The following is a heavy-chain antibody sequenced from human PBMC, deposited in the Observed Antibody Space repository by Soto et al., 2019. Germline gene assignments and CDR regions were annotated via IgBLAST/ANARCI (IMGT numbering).Heavy chain of an antibody. V-gene: IGHV1-2*02. CDR1: GYTFTGYY. Sequence: ASVKVSCKASGYTFTGYYMHWVRQAPGQGLEWMGWINPNSGGTNYAQKFQGRVTMTRDTSISTAYMELSRLGSDDTAVYYCASSLGSGYDLYYYGMDVWGQGTTVTVSS. D-gene: IGHD5-12*01. CDR2: INPNSGGT. CDR3: ASSLGSGYDLYYYGMDV. J-gene: IGHJ6*02.